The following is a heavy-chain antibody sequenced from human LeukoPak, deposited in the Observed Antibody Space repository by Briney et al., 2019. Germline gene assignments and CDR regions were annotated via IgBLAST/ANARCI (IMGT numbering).Heavy chain of an antibody. J-gene: IGHJ4*02. D-gene: IGHD1-14*01. Sequence: GGSLRLSCAASGFTFTKYWMTWARQAPGKGLEWVGNIKQDGSDKNYMDSVKGRFTISRDNTRNSVYLQMSSLRAEDTAVYYCAREVWGPEYWGQGTLVTVSS. V-gene: IGHV3-7*01. CDR1: GFTFTKYW. CDR3: AREVWGPEY. CDR2: IKQDGSDK.